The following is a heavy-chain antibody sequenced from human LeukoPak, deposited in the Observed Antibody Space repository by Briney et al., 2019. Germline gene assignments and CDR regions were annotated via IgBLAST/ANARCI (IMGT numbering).Heavy chain of an antibody. CDR2: INPSGGST. D-gene: IGHD3-3*01. J-gene: IGHJ3*02. V-gene: IGHV1-46*01. Sequence: ASVKVSCKASGYTFTSYGISWVRQAPGQGLEWMGIINPSGGSTSYAQKFQGRVTMTRDTSTSTVYMELSSLRSEDTAVYYCARDPNYDFWSGKGSDAFDIWGQGTMVTVSS. CDR3: ARDPNYDFWSGKGSDAFDI. CDR1: GYTFTSYG.